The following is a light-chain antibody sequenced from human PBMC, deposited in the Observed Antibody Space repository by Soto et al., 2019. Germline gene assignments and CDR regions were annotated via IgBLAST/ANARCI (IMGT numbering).Light chain of an antibody. V-gene: IGLV6-57*02. CDR1: SGSIASNY. J-gene: IGLJ2*01. CDR2: KDD. Sequence: NFMLTQPHSVSESPGKKVTISCTGSSGSIASNYVQWYQQRPGSAPTTVIYKDDQRPSGVPDRFSGSIDSSSNSASLTISGLKTEDGADYYCQSYDSSNHVVFGGGTKLTVL. CDR3: QSYDSSNHVV.